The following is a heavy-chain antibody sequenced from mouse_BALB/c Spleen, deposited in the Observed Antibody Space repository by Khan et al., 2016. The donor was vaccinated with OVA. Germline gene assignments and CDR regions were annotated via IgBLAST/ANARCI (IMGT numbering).Heavy chain of an antibody. D-gene: IGHD4-1*01. J-gene: IGHJ4*01. CDR1: GYSITSDYA. V-gene: IGHV3-2*02. Sequence: EVQLQESGPGLVKPSQSLSLTCTVTGYSITSDYAWNWIRQFPGNKLEWMGYISYSGNTTYNPSLKSRISITRDTSKNQFFLQLKSVTTEDPATYYCASELGRYYAMDYWGQGTSVTVSS. CDR3: ASELGRYYAMDY. CDR2: ISYSGNT.